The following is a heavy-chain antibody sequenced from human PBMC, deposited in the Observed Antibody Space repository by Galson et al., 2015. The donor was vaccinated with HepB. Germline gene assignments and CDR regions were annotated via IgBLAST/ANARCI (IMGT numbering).Heavy chain of an antibody. D-gene: IGHD2-21*02. Sequence: QSGAEVKNPGESLTISCKGSGYIFTKYWIGWVRQMPGGGPERMGFIYPGEAHTTSSPSVQDLVTISADRSSSTAYLQWSSLKASDTAMYYCARRGCGCDCYSDSEKYYFDYWGQGTLVTVSS. CDR1: GYIFTKYW. CDR3: ARRGCGCDCYSDSEKYYFDY. J-gene: IGHJ4*02. V-gene: IGHV5-51*01. CDR2: IYPGEAHT.